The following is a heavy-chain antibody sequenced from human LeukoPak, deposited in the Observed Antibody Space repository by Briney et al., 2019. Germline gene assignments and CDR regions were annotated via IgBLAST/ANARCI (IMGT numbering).Heavy chain of an antibody. CDR2: FYYSGST. CDR3: ARTYYYDSSGPYY. Sequence: SETLSLTCTVSGDSISSSSYYWGWIRQPPGEGLEWIGSFYYSGSTFYNPSLESRVTISVDTSKNQFSLKLSSVTAADTAVYYCARTYYYDSSGPYYWGQGTLVTVSS. CDR1: GDSISSSSYY. V-gene: IGHV4-39*07. D-gene: IGHD3-22*01. J-gene: IGHJ4*02.